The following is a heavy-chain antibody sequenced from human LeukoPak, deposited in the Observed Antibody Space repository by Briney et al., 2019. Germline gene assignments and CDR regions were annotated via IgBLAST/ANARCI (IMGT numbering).Heavy chain of an antibody. Sequence: SETLSLTCIVSGGSISSYYWSWIRQHPGKGLEWIGYIYYSGSTYYNPSLKSRVTISVDTSKNQFSLKLSSVTAADTAVYYCARGGYDSSGYPYWYFDLWGRGTLVTVSS. D-gene: IGHD3-22*01. CDR3: ARGGYDSSGYPYWYFDL. CDR2: IYYSGST. J-gene: IGHJ2*01. V-gene: IGHV4-59*06. CDR1: GGSISSYY.